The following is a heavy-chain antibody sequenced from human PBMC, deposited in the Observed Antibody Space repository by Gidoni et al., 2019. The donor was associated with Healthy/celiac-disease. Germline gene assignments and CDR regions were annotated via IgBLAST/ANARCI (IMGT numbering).Heavy chain of an antibody. Sequence: EVQLVESGGGLVKPGGSLRLSGAASGFTFSSYSMNWVRQAPGKGLEWVSSISSSSSYIYYADSVKGRFTISRDNAKNSLYLQMNSLRAEDTAVYYCARVSGYNWNVDAFDIWGQGTMVTVSS. J-gene: IGHJ3*02. CDR1: GFTFSSYS. CDR2: ISSSSSYI. CDR3: ARVSGYNWNVDAFDI. D-gene: IGHD1-1*01. V-gene: IGHV3-21*01.